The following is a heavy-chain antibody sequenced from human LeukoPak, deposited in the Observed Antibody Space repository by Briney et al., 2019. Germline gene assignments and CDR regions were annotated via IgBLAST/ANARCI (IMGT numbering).Heavy chain of an antibody. CDR2: ISGSGGST. CDR3: AESVYGSALY. CDR1: GFTFSSYA. J-gene: IGHJ4*02. D-gene: IGHD3-10*01. V-gene: IGHV3-23*01. Sequence: SGGSLRLSCAASGFTFSSYAMSWVRKAPGKGLEWVSEISGSGGSTYYADSVKGRFTISRDNSKNTLYLQMNSLRAEDTAVYYCAESVYGSALYWGQGTLVTVSS.